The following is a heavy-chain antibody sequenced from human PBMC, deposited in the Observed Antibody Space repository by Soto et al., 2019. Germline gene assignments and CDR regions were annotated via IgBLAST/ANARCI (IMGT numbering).Heavy chain of an antibody. CDR3: AKYRRTEAEGFTLDY. CDR1: GDSINNYY. CDR2: IYYTGST. Sequence: SATLSHTCTVSGDSINNYYWSWIRQPPGKRLEWIGYIYYTGSTTYNPSLESRVTMSVDTSKNQFSLKLSSVTAADTAVYYCAKYRRTEAEGFTLDYWGRGTLVTVSS. D-gene: IGHD6-13*01. J-gene: IGHJ4*02. V-gene: IGHV4-59*01.